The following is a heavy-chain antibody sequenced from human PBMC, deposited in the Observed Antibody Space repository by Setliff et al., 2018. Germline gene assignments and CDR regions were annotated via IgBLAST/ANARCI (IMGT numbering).Heavy chain of an antibody. CDR2: ISHSGDP. J-gene: IGHJ5*02. Sequence: SETLSLTCAVYGGSFSGYHWSWIRQPPGKGLEWIGEISHSGDPNYNPSLKSRVTISLDTSKNQFSLKLTSVTAADTTVYYCARAPQYSNFWYALSWFDPWGQGTQVTVSS. CDR1: GGSFSGYH. CDR3: ARAPQYSNFWYALSWFDP. D-gene: IGHD3-3*01. V-gene: IGHV4-34*01.